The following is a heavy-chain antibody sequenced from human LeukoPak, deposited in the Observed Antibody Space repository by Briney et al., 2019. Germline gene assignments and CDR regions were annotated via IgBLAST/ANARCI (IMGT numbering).Heavy chain of an antibody. CDR1: GFTFSSYA. D-gene: IGHD3-10*01. J-gene: IGHJ3*02. Sequence: PGGSLRLSCAASGFTFSSYAMSWVRQAPGKGLEWVSAISGSGGSTYYADSVKGRFTISRDNSKNTLYLQMNSLRAEDTAVYYCAKTVKRLLWFGGRWVGEKDDAFDIWGQGTMVTVSS. CDR2: ISGSGGST. V-gene: IGHV3-23*01. CDR3: AKTVKRLLWFGGRWVGEKDDAFDI.